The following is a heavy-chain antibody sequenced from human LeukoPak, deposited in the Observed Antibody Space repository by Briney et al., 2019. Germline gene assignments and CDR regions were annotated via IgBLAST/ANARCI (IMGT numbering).Heavy chain of an antibody. D-gene: IGHD4-23*01. CDR1: GYTFTSYY. V-gene: IGHV1-46*01. CDR2: INPSGGST. Sequence: GASVKVSCKASGYTFTSYYMHWVRPAPGQGLEWMGIINPSGGSTSYAQKFQGRVTMTRGTSTSTVYMELSSLRSEATAVYYCARATVVTGYDYWGQGTLVTVSS. CDR3: ARATVVTGYDY. J-gene: IGHJ4*02.